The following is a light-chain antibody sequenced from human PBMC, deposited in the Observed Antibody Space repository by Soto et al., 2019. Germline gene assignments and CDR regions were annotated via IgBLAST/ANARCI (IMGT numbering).Light chain of an antibody. CDR2: DNN. CDR3: GTWDSSLSAWV. J-gene: IGLJ3*02. V-gene: IGLV1-51*01. Sequence: QSVLTQPPSVSAAPGQKVTISCSGTSSNIGNNYVSWYQQVPGTAPQLLIYDNNKRPSGIPDRFSGSKSATSATLGITGLQTGDEADYYCGTWDSSLSAWVFGGGTKLTVL. CDR1: SSNIGNNY.